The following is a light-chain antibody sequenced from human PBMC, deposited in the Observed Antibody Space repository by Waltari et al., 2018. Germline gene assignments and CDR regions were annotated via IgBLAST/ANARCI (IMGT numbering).Light chain of an antibody. J-gene: IGLJ3*02. CDR1: SSNIGAGYD. CDR2: GNN. Sequence: QSVLTQPPSVSGAPGQRVTISCPGSSSNIGAGYDVHWYQQLPGTAPKLLLYGNNKRPSGVPDRFSGSKSGTSASLAITGLQAEDEADYYCQSYDISLSVVFGGGTKLTVL. V-gene: IGLV1-40*01. CDR3: QSYDISLSVV.